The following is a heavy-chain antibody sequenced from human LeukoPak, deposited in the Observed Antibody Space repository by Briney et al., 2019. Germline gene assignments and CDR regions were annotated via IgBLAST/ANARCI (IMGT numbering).Heavy chain of an antibody. CDR2: ISSSSSYI. CDR1: GFSFSDYN. J-gene: IGHJ1*01. D-gene: IGHD3-22*01. Sequence: GGSLRLSCAASGFSFSDYNMAWIRQAPGKGLEWVSSISSSSSYIYYADSVKGRFTISRDNAKNSLYLQMNSLRAEDTAVYYCARAQYYYDSSPFQHWGQGTLVTVSS. CDR3: ARAQYYYDSSPFQH. V-gene: IGHV3-21*01.